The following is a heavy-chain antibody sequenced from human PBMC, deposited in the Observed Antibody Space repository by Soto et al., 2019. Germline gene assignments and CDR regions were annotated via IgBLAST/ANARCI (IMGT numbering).Heavy chain of an antibody. Sequence: QVHLVDSGGGVVQPGRSLRLSCTTSGFLFNTYAMHWVRQAPGKGLEWVAVLSHDGSRSYYADSVKGRFTISRDNSKNTLYLQRKSLTTEYTAVYYCARSVSGYDVLTGQYFYYYHTVDVWGQGTTVTVSS. CDR2: LSHDGSRS. D-gene: IGHD3-9*01. CDR1: GFLFNTYA. CDR3: ARSVSGYDVLTGQYFYYYHTVDV. V-gene: IGHV3-30-3*01. J-gene: IGHJ6*02.